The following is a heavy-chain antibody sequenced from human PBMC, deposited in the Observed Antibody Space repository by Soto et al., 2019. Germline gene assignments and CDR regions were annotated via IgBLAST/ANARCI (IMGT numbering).Heavy chain of an antibody. CDR3: ARINDDYGDYVLHYYFDY. V-gene: IGHV1-69*01. Sequence: QVQLVQSGAEVKKPGSSVKVSCKASGGTFSSYAISWVRQAPGQGLEWMGGIIPIFGTANYAQQFQGRVTITADESTSTAYMELSSLRSEDTAVYYCARINDDYGDYVLHYYFDYWGQGTLVTVSS. J-gene: IGHJ4*02. CDR1: GGTFSSYA. D-gene: IGHD4-17*01. CDR2: IIPIFGTA.